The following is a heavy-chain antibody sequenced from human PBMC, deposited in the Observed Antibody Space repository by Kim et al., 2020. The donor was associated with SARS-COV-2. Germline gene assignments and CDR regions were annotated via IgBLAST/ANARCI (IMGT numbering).Heavy chain of an antibody. D-gene: IGHD2-15*01. Sequence: ASVKVSCKASGYTFTGYYMHWVRQAPGQGLEWMGRINPNSGGTNYAQKFQGRVTMTRDTSISTAYMELSRLRSDDTAVYYCARSCSGGSCYKNYYGMDVWGQGTTVTVSS. CDR2: INPNSGGT. V-gene: IGHV1-2*06. CDR1: GYTFTGYY. CDR3: ARSCSGGSCYKNYYGMDV. J-gene: IGHJ6*02.